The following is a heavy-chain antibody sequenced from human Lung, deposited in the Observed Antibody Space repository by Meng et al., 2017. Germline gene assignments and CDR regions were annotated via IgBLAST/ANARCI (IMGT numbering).Heavy chain of an antibody. V-gene: IGHV4-34*01. CDR1: GGSFSDYY. D-gene: IGHD4-11*01. CDR2: INHSGST. J-gene: IGHJ4*02. Sequence: QVRPQEWGAGVLKPSETLSLPCCVSGGSFSDYYWSWIRQPPGKGLEWIGEINHSGSTNYNPSLESRATISVDTSQNNLSLKLSSVTAADSAVYYCARGPTTMAHDFDYWGQGTLVTVSS. CDR3: ARGPTTMAHDFDY.